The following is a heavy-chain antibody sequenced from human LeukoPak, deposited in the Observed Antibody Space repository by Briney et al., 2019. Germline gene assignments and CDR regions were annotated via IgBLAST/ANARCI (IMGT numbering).Heavy chain of an antibody. CDR3: ARRTYYQGLFDY. CDR2: IYYSGST. V-gene: IGHV4-59*01. Sequence: SETLSLTCTVSGGSISSYYWSWIRQPPGKGLEWIGYIYYSGSTNYNPSLKSRVTISVDTSKNQFSLKLSSVTAADTAVYYCARRTYYQGLFDYWGQGTLVTVSS. J-gene: IGHJ4*02. CDR1: GGSISSYY. D-gene: IGHD1-26*01.